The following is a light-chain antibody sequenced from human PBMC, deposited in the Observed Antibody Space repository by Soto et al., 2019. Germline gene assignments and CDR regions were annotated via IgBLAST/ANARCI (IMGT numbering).Light chain of an antibody. V-gene: IGKV3-15*01. CDR2: GTS. CDR1: RGVSSN. CDR3: QQYKNCTHT. Sequence: EIIMTQSPATLSVSPGVRATLSCRARRGVSSNLAWYQQNSGQAPRLLIYGTSTRATGITPRSSGRGSGPEFTLTLSRLQAEAFAGSFCQQYKNCTHTCGGGTKVDI. J-gene: IGKJ4*01.